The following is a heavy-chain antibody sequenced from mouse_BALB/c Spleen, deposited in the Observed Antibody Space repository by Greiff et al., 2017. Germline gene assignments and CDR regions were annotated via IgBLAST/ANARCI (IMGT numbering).Heavy chain of an antibody. D-gene: IGHD1-1*02. CDR3: ARGVYGSFYWYFDV. CDR1: GFTFSSFG. Sequence: EVQRVESGGGLVQPGGSRKLSCAASGFTFSSFGMHWVRQAPEKGLEWVAYISSGSSTIYYADTVKGRFTISRDNPKNTLYLQMTSLRSEDTAMYYCARGVYGSFYWYFDVWGAGTTVTVSS. J-gene: IGHJ1*01. V-gene: IGHV5-17*02. CDR2: ISSGSSTI.